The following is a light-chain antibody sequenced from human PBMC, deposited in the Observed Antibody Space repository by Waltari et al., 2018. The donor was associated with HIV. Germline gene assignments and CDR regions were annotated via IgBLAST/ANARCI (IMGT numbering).Light chain of an antibody. Sequence: DVQMTQSPSNLSASVGDTVVITCRASQNIDSWLAWYLQKPGRAPKLLVSRASILESGVSSRFSGSGSGTEFTLTIRSLQPDDVGTYYCQQYSTHYGFGQGTRVE. V-gene: IGKV1-5*03. CDR3: QQYSTHYG. J-gene: IGKJ2*01. CDR1: QNIDSW. CDR2: RAS.